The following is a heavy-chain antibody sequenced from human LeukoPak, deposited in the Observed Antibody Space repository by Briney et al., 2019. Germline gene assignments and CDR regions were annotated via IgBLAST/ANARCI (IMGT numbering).Heavy chain of an antibody. CDR3: ARDGGYYGSGSYPDP. Sequence: ASVKVSCKASGYAFTSYYMHWVRQAPGQRLEWMGIINPSGGSTSYAQKFQGRVTMTRDTSTSTVYMELSSLRSEDTAAYYCARDGGYYGSGSYPDPWGQGTLVTVSS. D-gene: IGHD3-10*01. CDR2: INPSGGST. J-gene: IGHJ5*02. CDR1: GYAFTSYY. V-gene: IGHV1-46*01.